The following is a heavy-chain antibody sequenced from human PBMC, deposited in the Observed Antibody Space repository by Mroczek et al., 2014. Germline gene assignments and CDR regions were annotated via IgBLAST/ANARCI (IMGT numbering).Heavy chain of an antibody. V-gene: IGHV4-59*08. CDR2: IYYSGST. J-gene: IGHJ4*02. CDR3: ARAVGAPSTTYDY. CDR1: GGSISSYY. Sequence: QVQLVQSGPGLVKPSETLSLTCTVSGGSISSYYWSWIRQPPGKGLEWIGYIYYSGSTNYNPSLKSRVTISVDTSKNQFSLKLSSVAAADTAVYYCARAVGAPSTTYDYWGQGTLVTVSS. D-gene: IGHD1-26*01.